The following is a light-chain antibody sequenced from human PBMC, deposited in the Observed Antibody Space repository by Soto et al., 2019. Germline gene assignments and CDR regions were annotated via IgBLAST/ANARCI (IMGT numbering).Light chain of an antibody. Sequence: QSVLTQPPSASGTPGQRVSVSCSGSSSNIGNNYVFWYQHLPGTAPKLLIYRNDQRPSGVSARFSGSTSGSSASLAISGLRSEDEADYYCAAWDDSLSGSYVFGPGTKLTVL. J-gene: IGLJ1*01. CDR3: AAWDDSLSGSYV. CDR2: RND. CDR1: SSNIGNNY. V-gene: IGLV1-47*01.